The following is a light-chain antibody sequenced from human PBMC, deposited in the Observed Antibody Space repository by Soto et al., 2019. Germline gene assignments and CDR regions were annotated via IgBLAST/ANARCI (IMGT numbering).Light chain of an antibody. CDR1: QSISTY. CDR2: LTS. CDR3: QQSYSTPYT. Sequence: DIQMTQSPSSLSASVGDRVTITCRTSQSISTYLNWYQQKPGKAPNLLIYLTSNSQSGVPSRFSGSGSGTDLTLTISSLQPEDFATYYCQQSYSTPYTFGQGTKLDIK. V-gene: IGKV1-39*01. J-gene: IGKJ2*01.